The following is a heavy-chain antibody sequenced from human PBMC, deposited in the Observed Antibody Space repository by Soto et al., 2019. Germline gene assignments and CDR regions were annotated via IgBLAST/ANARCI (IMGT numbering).Heavy chain of an antibody. Sequence: QVQLVESGGGVVQPGRSLRLSCAASGFTFSSYGMQWVRQAPGKGLEWVAVIWYDGSNKYYADSVKGRFTISRDNSKNTLYLQMNSLRAEDTAVYYCARDIGTTVAAGFDYWGQGTLVTVSS. V-gene: IGHV3-33*01. CDR3: ARDIGTTVAAGFDY. J-gene: IGHJ4*02. D-gene: IGHD4-17*01. CDR1: GFTFSSYG. CDR2: IWYDGSNK.